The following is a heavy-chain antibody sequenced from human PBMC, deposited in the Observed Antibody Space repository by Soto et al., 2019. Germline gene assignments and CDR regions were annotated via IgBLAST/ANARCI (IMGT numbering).Heavy chain of an antibody. CDR1: GFPFSSYA. D-gene: IGHD6-19*01. CDR3: ANLLASSVSGWDS. CDR2: IANSGGTT. J-gene: IGHJ4*02. V-gene: IGHV3-23*01. Sequence: DVHLLESGGALVQPGESLRLSCAASGFPFSSYAMTWVRQAPGKGLEWVSGIANSGGTTFYADSVRGRFTISRNNSKNTLYMQMNNLTAEDTAIYYCANLLASSVSGWDSWCQGTMVTVSS.